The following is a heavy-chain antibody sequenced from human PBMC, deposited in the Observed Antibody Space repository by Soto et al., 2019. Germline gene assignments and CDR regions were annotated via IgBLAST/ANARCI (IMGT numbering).Heavy chain of an antibody. CDR3: AHSRCGGDCLQSYPSHYYYGMDV. J-gene: IGHJ6*02. CDR1: GFSLSTSGVS. CDR2: IYWDDDK. Sequence: QITLKESGPTLVKPTQTLTLTCTLSGFSLSTSGVSVGWIRQPPGKALEWLALIYWDDDKRYSPSLKSRLTITKDTSKNQVVLRMTNMDPVDTATYYCAHSRCGGDCLQSYPSHYYYGMDVWGQGTTVTVSS. D-gene: IGHD2-21*02. V-gene: IGHV2-5*02.